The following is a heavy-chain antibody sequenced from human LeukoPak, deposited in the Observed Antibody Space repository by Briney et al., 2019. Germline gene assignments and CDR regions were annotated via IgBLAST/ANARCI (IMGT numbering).Heavy chain of an antibody. CDR3: AREDATMVLSLDY. D-gene: IGHD5-18*01. Sequence: LSGGSLRLSCAASGFTLSSYAMSWVRQAPGKGLEWVSAISSGGDNTYYADSVKGRLTISRDNSKNTLYVQMTSLRAEDTAVYYCAREDATMVLSLDYWGQGALVTVSS. CDR1: GFTLSSYA. J-gene: IGHJ4*02. CDR2: ISSGGDNT. V-gene: IGHV3-23*01.